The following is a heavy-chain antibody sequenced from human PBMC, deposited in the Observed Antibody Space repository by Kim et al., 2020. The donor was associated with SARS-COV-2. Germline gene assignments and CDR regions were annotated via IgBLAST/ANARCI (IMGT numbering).Heavy chain of an antibody. D-gene: IGHD6-13*01. Sequence: GGSLRLSCAASGFAFSSYAMSWVRQAPGKGLEWVAAISGSGGSTYYADSAKGRFTISRDSSKNTLYLQMNTLRVEDTAVYYCATGHRVAAGRWYFDYWG. CDR2: ISGSGGST. CDR3: ATGHRVAAGRWYFDY. CDR1: GFAFSSYA. V-gene: IGHV3-23*01. J-gene: IGHJ4*01.